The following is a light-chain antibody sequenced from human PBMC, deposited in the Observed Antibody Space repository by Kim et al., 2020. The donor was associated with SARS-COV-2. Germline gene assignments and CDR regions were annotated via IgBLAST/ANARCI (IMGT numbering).Light chain of an antibody. Sequence: DIVMTQSPDSLAVSLGERATINCKSSQTILYSSNHKNYLAWYQQKPGQPPKLLIYWASTRESGVPDRFSGSGSGTDFTLTISSLQAEDVAVYYCQQYYSTPGTFGQGTKLEI. CDR2: WAS. CDR1: QTILYSSNHKNY. J-gene: IGKJ1*01. V-gene: IGKV4-1*01. CDR3: QQYYSTPGT.